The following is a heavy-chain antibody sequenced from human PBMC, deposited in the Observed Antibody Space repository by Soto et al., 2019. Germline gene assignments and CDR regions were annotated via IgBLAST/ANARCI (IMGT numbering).Heavy chain of an antibody. D-gene: IGHD2-15*01. CDR3: AKDGTTGGQHYYGMEV. CDR1: GFTFSDYV. Sequence: GWSLRLSCEASGFTFSDYVMNLVRQGPGKGLEWVSTIGRGDDKYYADSVKGRFTISRDTSKNTLFLQMNSLRAEDTALYFCAKDGTTGGQHYYGMEVWGKGTKVTVSS. V-gene: IGHV3-23*01. CDR2: IGRGDDK. J-gene: IGHJ6*04.